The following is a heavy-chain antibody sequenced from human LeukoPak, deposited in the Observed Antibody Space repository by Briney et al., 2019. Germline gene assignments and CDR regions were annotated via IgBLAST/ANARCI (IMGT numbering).Heavy chain of an antibody. D-gene: IGHD3-22*01. CDR3: ARGMTTYYYDSSGYYYEKGHFDY. V-gene: IGHV1-2*02. CDR1: GYTFTSYG. Sequence: AASVKVSCKTSGYTFTSYGISWVRQAPGQGLEWMGWINPNSGGTNYAQKFQGGVTMTRDTSISTAYMELSRLRSDDTAVYYCARGMTTYYYDSSGYYYEKGHFDYWGQGTLVTVSS. CDR2: INPNSGGT. J-gene: IGHJ4*02.